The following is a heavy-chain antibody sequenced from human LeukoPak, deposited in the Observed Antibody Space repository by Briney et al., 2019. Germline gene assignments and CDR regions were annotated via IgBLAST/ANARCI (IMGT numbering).Heavy chain of an antibody. V-gene: IGHV3-23*01. CDR3: AKSSGIVVVPAADFDY. CDR2: ISGSGGST. D-gene: IGHD2-2*01. J-gene: IGHJ4*02. CDR1: GFTFSSYA. Sequence: GGSLRLSCAASGFTFSSYAMSWVRQAPGKGLEWVSAISGSGGSTYYADSVKGRFTTSRDNSKNTLYLQMNSLRAEDTAVYYCAKSSGIVVVPAADFDYWGQGTLVTVSS.